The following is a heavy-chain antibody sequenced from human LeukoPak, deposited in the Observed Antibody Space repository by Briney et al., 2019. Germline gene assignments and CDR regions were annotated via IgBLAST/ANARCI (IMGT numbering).Heavy chain of an antibody. V-gene: IGHV1-8*01. CDR2: MNPNSGNT. CDR3: AAISMVRGVID. CDR1: GYTFPSYD. D-gene: IGHD3-10*01. J-gene: IGHJ4*02. Sequence: ASVKVSCKASGYTFPSYDINWVRQATGQGLEWMGWMNPNSGNTGYAQKFQGRVTMTRSTSIRTAYMELSSLRSEDTAVYYCAAISMVRGVIDWGQGTLVTVSS.